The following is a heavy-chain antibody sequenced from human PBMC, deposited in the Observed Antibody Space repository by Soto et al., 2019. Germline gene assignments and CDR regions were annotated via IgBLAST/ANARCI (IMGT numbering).Heavy chain of an antibody. D-gene: IGHD3-10*01. CDR1: GFSFTAFS. V-gene: IGHV3-21*01. CDR2: ISSSSSFI. Sequence: GGSLRLSCAASGFSFTAFSMNWVRQAPGKGLEWVSSISSSSSFIYYADSVKGRFTISRDNAKNSLYLQMNSLRAEDTAVYYCARDGLLLNYYGSNGSWGQGTLVTVSS. J-gene: IGHJ5*02. CDR3: ARDGLLLNYYGSNGS.